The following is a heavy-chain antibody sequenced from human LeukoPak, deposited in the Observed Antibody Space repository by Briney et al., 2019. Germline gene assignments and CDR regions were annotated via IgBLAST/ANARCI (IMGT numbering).Heavy chain of an antibody. V-gene: IGHV5-51*01. D-gene: IGHD3-10*01. CDR3: ARQENYHDSGSYYNSPYFFDY. CDR2: INPDDSDT. Sequence: GESLQISCTGSQYIFTSYWTGWVLQMPGKGLEWMGIINPDDSDTRYSPSFQGQVTFSADKSISTAYLQWSSLKASDTAMYYCARQENYHDSGSYYNSPYFFDYWGQGPLLTVSS. J-gene: IGHJ4*02. CDR1: QYIFTSYW.